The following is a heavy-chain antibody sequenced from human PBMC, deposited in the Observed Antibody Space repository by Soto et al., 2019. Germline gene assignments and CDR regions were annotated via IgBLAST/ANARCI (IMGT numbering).Heavy chain of an antibody. CDR3: ARTYGYSYGPIDY. J-gene: IGHJ4*02. CDR1: GFTFSNYW. D-gene: IGHD5-18*01. CDR2: INADGSST. V-gene: IGHV3-74*01. Sequence: GGSLRLSCAASGFTFSNYWMHWVRQIPGKGLEWVSRINADGSSTYYADAVKGRFNVSRDNAKKTLYVQMNSLRDEDTALYYCARTYGYSYGPIDYWGQGILVTV.